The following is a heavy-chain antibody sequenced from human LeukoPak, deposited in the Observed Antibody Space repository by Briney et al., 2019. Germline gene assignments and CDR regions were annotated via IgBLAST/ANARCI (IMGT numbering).Heavy chain of an antibody. CDR3: AKRCTNGLCPFDY. CDR2: IRYDGSNK. CDR1: GFTFSSYG. D-gene: IGHD2-8*01. V-gene: IGHV3-30*02. J-gene: IGHJ4*02. Sequence: PGGSLRLSCAASGFTFSSYGMHWVRQAPGKGLEWVAFIRYDGSNKYYADSVKGRFTISRDNSKNTLYLQMNSLRAEDTAVYYCAKRCTNGLCPFDYRGQGTLVTVSS.